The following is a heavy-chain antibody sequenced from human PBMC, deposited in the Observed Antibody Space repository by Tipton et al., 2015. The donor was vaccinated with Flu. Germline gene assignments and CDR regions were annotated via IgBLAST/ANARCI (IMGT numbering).Heavy chain of an antibody. CDR2: INPNSGGT. J-gene: IGHJ4*02. V-gene: IGHV1-2*06. CDR1: GYTFTGYY. D-gene: IGHD6-13*01. Sequence: QSGAEVKKPGASVKGSCKASGYTFTGYYMHWVRQAPGQGLEWMGRINPNSGGTNYAQKFQGRVTMTRDTSISTAYMELSRLRSDETAAYYCARDVRIAAEKYYVDYWGQGTLVTVSS. CDR3: ARDVRIAAEKYYVDY.